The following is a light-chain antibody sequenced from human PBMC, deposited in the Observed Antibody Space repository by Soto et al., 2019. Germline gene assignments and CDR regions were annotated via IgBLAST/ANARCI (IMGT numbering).Light chain of an antibody. CDR1: QSISSW. CDR3: QQYNTYSLT. CDR2: DAS. V-gene: IGKV1-5*01. J-gene: IGKJ1*01. Sequence: DIQMTQSASTLSASVGDRFTITFRASQSISSWLAWYQQKPGKAPKVLIYDASSLESGVPSRFSGSGSGTEFTLTISSLQPDDFATYYCQQYNTYSLTFGQGTKVDIK.